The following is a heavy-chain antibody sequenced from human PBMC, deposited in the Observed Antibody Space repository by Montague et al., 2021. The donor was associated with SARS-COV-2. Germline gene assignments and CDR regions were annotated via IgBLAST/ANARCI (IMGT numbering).Heavy chain of an antibody. J-gene: IGHJ4*02. V-gene: IGHV4-39*07. D-gene: IGHD6-13*01. CDR1: GGSISSSSYY. CDR3: ARGHYSSSWYGIRYYLDY. Sequence: SETLSLTCTVSGGSISSSSYYWGWIRQPPGKGLEWIGEINHSGSTNYNPSLKSRVTISVDTSKNQFSLKLSSVTAADTAVYYCARGHYSSSWYGIRYYLDYWGQGTLVTVSS. CDR2: INHSGST.